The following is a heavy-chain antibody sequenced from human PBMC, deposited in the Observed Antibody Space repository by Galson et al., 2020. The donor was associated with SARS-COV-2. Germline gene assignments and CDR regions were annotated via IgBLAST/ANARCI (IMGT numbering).Heavy chain of an antibody. V-gene: IGHV4-39*01. CDR2: LYYTGST. CDR3: ATASNLWFGEVFHDGFEI. J-gene: IGHJ3*02. CDR1: GGSISRTNSY. Sequence: SETLSLTCTVSGGSISRTNSYWGWIRQAPGKGLEWIGSLYYTGSTYYNPSLKNPVTILADTSKNQFSLRLSSVTAADTAVYYCATASNLWFGEVFHDGFEIWGQGKMVTVSS. D-gene: IGHD3-10*01.